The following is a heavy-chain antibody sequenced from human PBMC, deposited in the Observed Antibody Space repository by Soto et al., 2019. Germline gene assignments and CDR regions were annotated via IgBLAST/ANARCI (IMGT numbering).Heavy chain of an antibody. CDR1: AVTFSSYA. CDR2: IIPIFGTA. CDR3: AREGGYCSGCSCYGNGFDI. Sequence: SVPVSFNAAAVTFSSYAISCVRQAPGQVLEWLGGIIPIFGTANYAQKFQGRVTITADESTSTAYMELSSLRSEDTAVYYCAREGGYCSGCSCYGNGFDIWGQGTKVTVS. J-gene: IGHJ3*02. D-gene: IGHD2-15*01. V-gene: IGHV1-69*13.